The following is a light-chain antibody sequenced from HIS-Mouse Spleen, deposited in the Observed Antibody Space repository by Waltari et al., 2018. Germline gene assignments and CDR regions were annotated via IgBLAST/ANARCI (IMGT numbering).Light chain of an antibody. CDR3: CSYAGSSTVV. Sequence: QSALTQPASVSASPGPSSTISCTATSRDVWSYNLVPWYQQHPGKAPKLMIYEGSKRPSGVSNRFSGSKSGNTASLTISGLQAEDEADYYCCSYAGSSTVVFGGGTKLTVL. CDR2: EGS. J-gene: IGLJ2*01. CDR1: SRDVWSYNL. V-gene: IGLV2-23*01.